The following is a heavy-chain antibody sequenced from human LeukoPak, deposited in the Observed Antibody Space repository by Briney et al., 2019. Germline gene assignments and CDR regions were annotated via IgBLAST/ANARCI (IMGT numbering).Heavy chain of an antibody. V-gene: IGHV4-34*01. Sequence: SETLSLTCAVYGGSFSGYYWSWIRQPPGKGLEWIGEINHSGSTNYNPSLKSRVTISVDTSKNQFSLKLSSVTAADTAVYYCARDRKSEMATILDAFDIWGQGTMVTVSS. CDR3: ARDRKSEMATILDAFDI. CDR2: INHSGST. D-gene: IGHD5-24*01. J-gene: IGHJ3*02. CDR1: GGSFSGYY.